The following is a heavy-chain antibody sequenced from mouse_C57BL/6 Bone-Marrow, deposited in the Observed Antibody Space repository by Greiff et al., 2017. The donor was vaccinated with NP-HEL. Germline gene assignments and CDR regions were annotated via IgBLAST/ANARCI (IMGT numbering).Heavy chain of an antibody. D-gene: IGHD1-1*01. V-gene: IGHV1-64*01. CDR3: ARWRTTKKAWFAY. CDR2: IHPNSGST. CDR1: GYTFTSYW. Sequence: QVQLQQPGAELVKPGASVKLSCKASGYTFTSYWMHWVKQRPGQGLEWLGMIHPNSGSTNYNEKFKSKATLTVDKSSSTAYMQLSSLTSEYSAVYYCARWRTTKKAWFAYWGQGTLVTVSA. J-gene: IGHJ3*01.